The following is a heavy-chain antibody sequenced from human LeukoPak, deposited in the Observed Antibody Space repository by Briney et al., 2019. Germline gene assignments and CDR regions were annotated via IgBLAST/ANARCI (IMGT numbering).Heavy chain of an antibody. Sequence: SETLSLTCTASGGSISRDFWNWIRQPPGKGLEWIGYIYNSGTTNYNPSLKSRVTMSVDTSKNQFSLKLSSVTAADTAVYFCPRTPERRGYSYGVDAFDIWGQGAMVTVSS. D-gene: IGHD5-18*01. CDR1: GGSISRDF. V-gene: IGHV4-59*08. CDR3: PRTPERRGYSYGVDAFDI. J-gene: IGHJ3*02. CDR2: IYNSGTT.